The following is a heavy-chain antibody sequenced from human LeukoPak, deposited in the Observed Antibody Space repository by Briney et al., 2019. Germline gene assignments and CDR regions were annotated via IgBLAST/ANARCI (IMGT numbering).Heavy chain of an antibody. V-gene: IGHV4-34*01. CDR1: GGSFSGYY. Sequence: PSETLSLTCAVYGGSFSGYYWSWIRQPPGKGLEWIGEINHSGSTNYNLSLKSRVTISVDTSKNQFSLKLSPVTAADTAVYYCASDRYSSSFDYWGQGTLVTVSS. J-gene: IGHJ4*02. CDR2: INHSGST. CDR3: ASDRYSSSFDY. D-gene: IGHD6-13*01.